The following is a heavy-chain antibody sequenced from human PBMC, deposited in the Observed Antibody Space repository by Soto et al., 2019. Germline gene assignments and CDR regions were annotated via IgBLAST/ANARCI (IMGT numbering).Heavy chain of an antibody. CDR2: INPNSGGT. Sequence: QVQLVQSGAEVKKPGASVKVSCKASGYTFIGYYMHWVRQAPGQGLEWMGWINPNSGGTNYAQKFQGWVTMTRDTTISTASMALSMLISDDTAVYHCENMVPGTTSPSYYYYVRDVWGQGTTATVSS. J-gene: IGHJ6*02. V-gene: IGHV1-2*04. D-gene: IGHD3-10*01. CDR1: GYTFIGYY. CDR3: ENMVPGTTSPSYYYYVRDV.